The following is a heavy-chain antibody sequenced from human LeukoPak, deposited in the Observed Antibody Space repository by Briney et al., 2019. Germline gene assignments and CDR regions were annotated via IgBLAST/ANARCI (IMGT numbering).Heavy chain of an antibody. J-gene: IGHJ4*02. CDR2: IKPDGGET. V-gene: IGHV3-7*01. Sequence: PGGSLRLSCEVSGFIFSNYWMTWVRQAPGKGLEWVANIKPDGGETYYADSVKGRFTLSRDNTKNSLSLQMKYVGVDVTAVYYCARAGMTGTADYWGQGILVTVS. CDR1: GFIFSNYW. D-gene: IGHD1-1*01. CDR3: ARAGMTGTADY.